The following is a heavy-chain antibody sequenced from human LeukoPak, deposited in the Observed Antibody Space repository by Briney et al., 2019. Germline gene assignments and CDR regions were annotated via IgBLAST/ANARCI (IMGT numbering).Heavy chain of an antibody. CDR3: ARGGYSYGSSPWFDP. D-gene: IGHD5-18*01. V-gene: IGHV4-30-4*08. CDR2: IYYSGST. CDR1: GGSISSGDYY. J-gene: IGHJ5*02. Sequence: SETLSLTWTVSGGSISSGDYYWSWIRQPPGKGLEWIGYIYYSGSTYYNPSLKSRVTISVDTSKNQFSLKLSSVTAADTAVYYCARGGYSYGSSPWFDPWGQGTLVTVSS.